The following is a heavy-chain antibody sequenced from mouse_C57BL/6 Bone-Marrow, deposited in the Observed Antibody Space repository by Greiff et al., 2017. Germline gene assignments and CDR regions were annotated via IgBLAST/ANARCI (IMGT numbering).Heavy chain of an antibody. CDR3: AREGLITTVVANY. D-gene: IGHD1-1*01. CDR2: IYPRSGNT. Sequence: VQLQQSGAELARPGASVKLSCKASGYTFTSYGISWVKQRTGQGLEWIGEIYPRSGNTYYNEKFKGKAPLTADKSSRTAYMELRSLTSEDSAVYFCAREGLITTVVANYWGQGTTRTVSS. J-gene: IGHJ2*01. CDR1: GYTFTSYG. V-gene: IGHV1-81*01.